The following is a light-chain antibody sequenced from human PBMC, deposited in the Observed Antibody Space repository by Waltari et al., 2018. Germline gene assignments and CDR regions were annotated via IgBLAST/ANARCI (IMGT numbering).Light chain of an antibody. V-gene: IGKV1-5*03. CDR2: KAS. CDR3: QQYSSEST. J-gene: IGKJ1*01. CDR1: QDIRGW. Sequence: DIQMTQSPSALSASVGDRVTITCRASQDIRGWLAWYQQRPGKAPKRLIYKASTLEFGVPSRFSGSGSGTQFTLTISSLQPDDFATYYCQQYSSESTFGQGTKVEF.